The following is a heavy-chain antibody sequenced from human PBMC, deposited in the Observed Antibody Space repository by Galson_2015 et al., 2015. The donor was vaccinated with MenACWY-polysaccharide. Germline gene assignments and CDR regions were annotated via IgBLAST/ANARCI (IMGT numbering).Heavy chain of an antibody. D-gene: IGHD1-26*01. CDR1: GFTFSNSA. Sequence: SLRLSCAASGFTFSNSAMHWVRQVPGKGLEWVAVISYDGDKTFYEDSVKVRFTISRDNSKSTLYLQMNSLRAEDTAVYYCAKDRRGSYSFYYGMDVWGQGTTVTVSS. V-gene: IGHV3-30*18. CDR2: ISYDGDKT. CDR3: AKDRRGSYSFYYGMDV. J-gene: IGHJ6*02.